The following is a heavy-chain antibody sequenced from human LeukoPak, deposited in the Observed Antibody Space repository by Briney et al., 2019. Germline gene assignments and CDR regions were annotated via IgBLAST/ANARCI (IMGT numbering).Heavy chain of an antibody. V-gene: IGHV3-21*01. CDR3: ASALGGKGHTGY. J-gene: IGHJ4*02. Sequence: GGSLRLSCVASGFTFSSYSMNWVRQAPGKGLEWVSSISSSSSYIYYADSVKGRFTISRDNAKNSLYLQMNSLRAEDTAVYYCASALGGKGHTGYWGQGTLVTVSS. CDR1: GFTFSSYS. D-gene: IGHD4-23*01. CDR2: ISSSSSYI.